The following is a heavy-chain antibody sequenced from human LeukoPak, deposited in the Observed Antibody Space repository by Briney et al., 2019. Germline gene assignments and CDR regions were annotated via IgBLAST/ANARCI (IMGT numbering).Heavy chain of an antibody. D-gene: IGHD3-10*01. V-gene: IGHV4-39*01. Sequence: SETLSLTCAVSGGPITGSSYFWGWIRQPPGKGLEWLGSIYYSGNTYYNPSPKSRVTISVDTSKNQFSLKLSSVTAADTAVYYCARLKEGIDYWGQGTLVTVSS. CDR2: IYYSGNT. CDR3: ARLKEGIDY. CDR1: GGPITGSSYF. J-gene: IGHJ4*02.